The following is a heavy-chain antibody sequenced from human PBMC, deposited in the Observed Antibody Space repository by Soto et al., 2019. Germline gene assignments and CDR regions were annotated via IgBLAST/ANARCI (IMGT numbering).Heavy chain of an antibody. CDR2: ISAYNGNT. Sequence: ASVKVSCKASGYTFTSYGISWVRQAPGQGLEWMGWISAYNGNTNYAQKLQGRVTMTTDTSTSTAYMELGSLRSDDTAVYYCARGGVFCSSTSCYGLLWFDPWGQGTLVTVSS. CDR1: GYTFTSYG. V-gene: IGHV1-18*04. J-gene: IGHJ5*02. CDR3: ARGGVFCSSTSCYGLLWFDP. D-gene: IGHD2-2*01.